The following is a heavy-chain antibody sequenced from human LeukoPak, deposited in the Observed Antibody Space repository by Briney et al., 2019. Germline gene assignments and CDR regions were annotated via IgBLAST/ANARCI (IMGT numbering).Heavy chain of an antibody. V-gene: IGHV3-43*01. Sequence: GGSLRLSCAASGFTFDDYLLHWVRQAPGKGLEWVSLISWDGDTTYYADSVKGRFTISRDNAKNSLYLQMNSLRAEDTAVYYCARGTAVTDYWGQGTLVTVSS. D-gene: IGHD2-2*01. J-gene: IGHJ4*02. CDR1: GFTFDDYL. CDR3: ARGTAVTDY. CDR2: ISWDGDTT.